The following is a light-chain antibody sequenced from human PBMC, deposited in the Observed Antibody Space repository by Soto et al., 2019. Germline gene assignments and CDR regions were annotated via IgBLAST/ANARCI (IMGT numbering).Light chain of an antibody. V-gene: IGKV3-15*01. CDR3: QHYNTCPLS. CDR2: DAS. CDR1: QTLGSN. Sequence: ELVMTQSPATLSVSPGERATLSCRASQTLGSNVAWYQQRPGQAPRLLIYDASTTASGAPDRFSGSGSGTEFTLTITSLQSEDCALYYCQHYNTCPLSFGGGTQVEI. J-gene: IGKJ4*01.